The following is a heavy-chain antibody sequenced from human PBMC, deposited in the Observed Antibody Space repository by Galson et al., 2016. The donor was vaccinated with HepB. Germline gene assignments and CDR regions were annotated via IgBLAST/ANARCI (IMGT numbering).Heavy chain of an antibody. CDR1: GFSFSSHA. D-gene: IGHD7-27*01. CDR3: ARDPRNWGHGSYYGMDV. J-gene: IGHJ6*04. Sequence: SLRLSCAASGFSFSSHAMTWVRQAPGTGLVWVSGISGSGGTTSCADSVKGRFSISRDNSKNTLYLQMNSLRAEDTALYYCARDPRNWGHGSYYGMDVWGKGTTVIVSS. V-gene: IGHV3-23*01. CDR2: ISGSGGTT.